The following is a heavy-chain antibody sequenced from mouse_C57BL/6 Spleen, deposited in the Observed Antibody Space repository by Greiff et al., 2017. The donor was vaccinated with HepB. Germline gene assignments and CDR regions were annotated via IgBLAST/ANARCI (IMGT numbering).Heavy chain of an antibody. CDR2: INPNNGGT. V-gene: IGHV1-18*01. D-gene: IGHD1-1*01. CDR1: GYTFTDYN. J-gene: IGHJ4*01. CDR3: ARTYYGSSYPYAMDY. Sequence: VHVKQSGPELVKPGASVKIPCKASGYTFTDYNIDWVKQSHGKSLEWIGDINPNNGGTIYNQKFKGKATLTVDKSSSTAYMELRSLTSEDTAVYYCARTYYGSSYPYAMDYWGQGTSVTVSS.